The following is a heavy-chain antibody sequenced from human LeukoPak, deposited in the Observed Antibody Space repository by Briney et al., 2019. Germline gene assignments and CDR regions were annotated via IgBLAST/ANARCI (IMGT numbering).Heavy chain of an antibody. CDR1: GGSISSYY. CDR2: IYNSGST. CDR3: ARDTPYRGYEVLDY. J-gene: IGHJ4*02. D-gene: IGHD5-12*01. V-gene: IGHV4-4*08. Sequence: SETLSLTCTVSGGSISSYYWSWIRQPPGKGLEWIGYIYNSGSTSYSPSLRSRVTISVDTSKNQVSLKLSSVTAADAAVYYCARDTPYRGYEVLDYWGQGTLVTVSS.